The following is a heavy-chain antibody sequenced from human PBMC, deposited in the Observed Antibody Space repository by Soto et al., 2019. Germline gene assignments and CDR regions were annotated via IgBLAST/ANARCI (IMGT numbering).Heavy chain of an antibody. CDR1: GYTFTSYA. V-gene: IGHV1-3*01. J-gene: IGHJ4*02. D-gene: IGHD3-22*01. Sequence: ASVKVSCKASGYTFTSYAMHWVRQAPGQRLEWMGWINAGNGNTKYSQKFQGRITITRDTSASTAYMELSSLRSEDTAVYYCARVVYYYDSSRYYPFDYWGQGTLVTVAS. CDR3: ARVVYYYDSSRYYPFDY. CDR2: INAGNGNT.